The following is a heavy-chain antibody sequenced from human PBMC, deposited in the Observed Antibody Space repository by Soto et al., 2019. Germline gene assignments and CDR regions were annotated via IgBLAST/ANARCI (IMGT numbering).Heavy chain of an antibody. CDR1: GGSIRSYC. CDR2: ICNSGTT. D-gene: IGHD3-22*01. J-gene: IGHJ6*03. V-gene: IGHV4-59*03. CDR3: ARGGWIVVATRSLLYV. Sequence: QVQLQESGPTLVKPSETLSLTCTDSGGSIRSYCWTWIRQPPGEGLEWIGCICNSGTTNYNPSLKRSVAISIDPRKNPFSLSLGTVRLAETAFYYCARGGWIVVATRSLLYVWCKGPTVTVS.